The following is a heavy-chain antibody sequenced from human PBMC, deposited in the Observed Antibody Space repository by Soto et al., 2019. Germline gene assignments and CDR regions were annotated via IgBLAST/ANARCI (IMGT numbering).Heavy chain of an antibody. CDR2: IYSGGST. D-gene: IGHD3-9*01. V-gene: IGHV3-66*01. CDR3: ARTYYDILTGYPPSPVDY. Sequence: AGGSLRLSCAASGFTVSSNYMSWVRQAPGKGLEWVSVIYSGGSTYYADSVKGRFTISRDNSKNTLYLQMNSLRAEDTAVYYCARTYYDILTGYPPSPVDYWGQGTLVTVSS. CDR1: GFTVSSNY. J-gene: IGHJ4*02.